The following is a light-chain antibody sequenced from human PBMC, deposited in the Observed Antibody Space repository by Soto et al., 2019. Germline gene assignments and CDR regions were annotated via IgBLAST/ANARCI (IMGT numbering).Light chain of an antibody. CDR1: SSDVGGYNY. J-gene: IGLJ7*01. V-gene: IGLV2-14*01. CDR3: SSYTGSSTLAV. Sequence: QSVLTQPASVSGSPGQSITISCTGTSSDVGGYNYVSWYQQHPGKAPKLMIYDVSNRPSGVSNRFSGSKSGNTASLTISGLQAEDEAGYYCSSYTGSSTLAVFGGGTKLTVL. CDR2: DVS.